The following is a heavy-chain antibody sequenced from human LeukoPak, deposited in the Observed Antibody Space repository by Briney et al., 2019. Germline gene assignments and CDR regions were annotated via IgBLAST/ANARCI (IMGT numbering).Heavy chain of an antibody. Sequence: LSGGSLRLSCTASGFTFGDYAMNWVRQAPGKGLEWVSYISSSSSTIYYADSVKGRFTISRDNAKNSLYLQMNSLRAEDTAVYYCARDGDYGVNKISWGQGTLVTVSS. J-gene: IGHJ4*02. CDR3: ARDGDYGVNKIS. V-gene: IGHV3-48*01. CDR2: ISSSSSTI. CDR1: GFTFGDYA. D-gene: IGHD4-17*01.